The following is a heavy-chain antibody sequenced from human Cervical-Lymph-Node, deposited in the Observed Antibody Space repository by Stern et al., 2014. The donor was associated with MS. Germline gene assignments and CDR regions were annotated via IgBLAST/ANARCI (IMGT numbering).Heavy chain of an antibody. V-gene: IGHV3-9*01. J-gene: IGHJ5*01. Sequence: VESGGGLVQPGRSLRLSCAASGFTFEDYAMHWVRQTPGKGLEWVAGINWNSGSAGYADSVRGRFTISRDNAKNSLFLQMNGLRADDTALYYCAKAENDLLAPDSWGQGTLVTVSS. CDR2: INWNSGSA. D-gene: IGHD1-1*01. CDR3: AKAENDLLAPDS. CDR1: GFTFEDYA.